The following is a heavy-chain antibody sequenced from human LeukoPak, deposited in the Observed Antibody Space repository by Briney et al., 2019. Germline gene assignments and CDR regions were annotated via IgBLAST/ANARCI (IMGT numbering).Heavy chain of an antibody. D-gene: IGHD6-6*01. Sequence: SETLSLTCTVSGGSITSYYWTYIRQPAGKGLEWIGRIHTSGSTNYNPSLKSRVTMSVDTSKNQFSLNLSSVTAADTAMYYCAREFSGTSVAARVFDSWGQGTLVTVSS. V-gene: IGHV4-4*07. CDR3: AREFSGTSVAARVFDS. J-gene: IGHJ4*02. CDR2: IHTSGST. CDR1: GGSITSYY.